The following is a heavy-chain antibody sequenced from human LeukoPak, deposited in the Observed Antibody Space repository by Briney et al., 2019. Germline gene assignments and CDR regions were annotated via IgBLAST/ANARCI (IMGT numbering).Heavy chain of an antibody. CDR1: GFTFSSYG. Sequence: PGGSLRPSCAASGFTFSSYGMHWVRQAPGKGLEWVAVIWYDGSNKYYADSVKGRFTISRDNSKNTLYLQMNSLRAEDTAVYYCARDGAYYYDSSGYFYGMDVWGQGTTVTVSS. V-gene: IGHV3-33*01. CDR3: ARDGAYYYDSSGYFYGMDV. J-gene: IGHJ6*02. D-gene: IGHD3-22*01. CDR2: IWYDGSNK.